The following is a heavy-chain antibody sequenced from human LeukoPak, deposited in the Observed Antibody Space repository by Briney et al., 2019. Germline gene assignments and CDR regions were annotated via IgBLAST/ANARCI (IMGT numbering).Heavy chain of an antibody. CDR2: ITNNGGKT. D-gene: IGHD2-15*01. J-gene: IGHJ4*02. V-gene: IGHV3-23*01. Sequence: GGSLRLSCAATGFSVSRRAMSWVRQAPGKGLEWLASITNNGGKTYYAASVKGRFSISRDESRNTVYLAMSSLGVEDTAVYYCAKDHPSDGWPTFEYWGQGVLVTVSS. CDR1: GFSVSRRA. CDR3: AKDHPSDGWPTFEY.